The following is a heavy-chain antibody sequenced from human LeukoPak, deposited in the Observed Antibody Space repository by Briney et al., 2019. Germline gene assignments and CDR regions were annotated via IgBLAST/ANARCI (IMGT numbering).Heavy chain of an antibody. J-gene: IGHJ5*02. CDR1: GFTFSDYY. Sequence: PGGSLRLSCAASGFTFSDYYMSWIRQAPGKGLEWVSYISSSGSTIYYADSVKGRFTISRDNAKNSLYLQMNSLRAEDTAVYYCVRARYCSSTSCWFDPWGQGTLVTVSS. D-gene: IGHD2-2*01. CDR2: ISSSGSTI. CDR3: VRARYCSSTSCWFDP. V-gene: IGHV3-11*01.